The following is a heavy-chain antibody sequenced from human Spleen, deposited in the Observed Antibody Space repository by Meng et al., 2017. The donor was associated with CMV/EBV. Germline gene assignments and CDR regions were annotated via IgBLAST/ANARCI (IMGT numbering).Heavy chain of an antibody. J-gene: IGHJ4*02. CDR2: IIPMFGST. CDR3: AREKPLDTLSVRLFDY. V-gene: IGHV1-69*05. CDR1: GGTFNSYA. D-gene: IGHD5-18*01. Sequence: SGGTFNSYASSWVRQAPGQELEWVGGIIPMFGSTGYSQDFQGRVTIATDEPTTTVHMELSSLKSEDTAIYYCAREKPLDTLSVRLFDYWGQGTLVTVSS.